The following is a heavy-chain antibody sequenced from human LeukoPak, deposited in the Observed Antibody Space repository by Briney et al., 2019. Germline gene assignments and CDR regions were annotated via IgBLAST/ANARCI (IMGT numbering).Heavy chain of an antibody. V-gene: IGHV3-30*02. CDR2: IRYDGSNK. CDR1: GFTFSSYG. J-gene: IGHJ4*02. Sequence: GGSLRLSCAASGFTFSSYGMHWVRQAPGKGLEWVAFIRYDGSNKYYADSVKGRFTISRDNSKNTLYLQMNSLRAEDTAVYYCARFHYCGGDCYSGFDYWGQGTLVTVSS. D-gene: IGHD2-21*01. CDR3: ARFHYCGGDCYSGFDY.